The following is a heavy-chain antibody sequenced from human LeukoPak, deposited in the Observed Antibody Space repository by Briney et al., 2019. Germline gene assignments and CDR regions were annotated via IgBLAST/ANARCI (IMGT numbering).Heavy chain of an antibody. CDR2: RSSGGTYI. Sequence: GGSLRLSCTASGFTFSNHAMTWVRQAPGKGLEWVSSRSSGGTYIYYADSVRGRFTISRDNAKNSLYLVMNSLRAEDTATYYCARDRPTGASRLFVVQWGQGTLVTVSS. J-gene: IGHJ4*02. D-gene: IGHD2-15*01. V-gene: IGHV3-21*01. CDR1: GFTFSNHA. CDR3: ARDRPTGASRLFVVQ.